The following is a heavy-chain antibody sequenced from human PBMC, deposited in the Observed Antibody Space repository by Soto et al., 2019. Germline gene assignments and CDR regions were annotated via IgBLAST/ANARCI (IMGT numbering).Heavy chain of an antibody. D-gene: IGHD2-21*02. CDR3: ARRQTYCGGNCYSGFDY. CDR2: IYWDDDK. V-gene: IGHV2-5*02. Sequence: QITLKESGPTLVKPTQTLTLTCTFSGFSLSTSGVGVGWIRQPPGKALEWLALIYWDDDKRYSPSLKSRPTTTXDXSXNXXVLTMTNMDPVDTATYYCARRQTYCGGNCYSGFDYWGQGTLVTVSS. J-gene: IGHJ4*02. CDR1: GFSLSTSGVG.